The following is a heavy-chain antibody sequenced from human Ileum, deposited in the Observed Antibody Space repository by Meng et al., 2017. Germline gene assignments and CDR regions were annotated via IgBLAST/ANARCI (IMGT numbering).Heavy chain of an antibody. J-gene: IGHJ4*02. CDR1: GFTFTDYW. CDR3: TRQRSSWKLDL. D-gene: IGHD6-13*01. V-gene: IGHV3-7*01. CDR2: IKQDGNDK. Sequence: GESLKISCAASGFTFTDYWLTWVRQTPGKGLEWVATIKQDGNDKYYVDSLKGRFTVSRDNAKNSVYLQMDSLRVEDTAVYYCTRQRSSWKLDLWGQGTLVTGSS.